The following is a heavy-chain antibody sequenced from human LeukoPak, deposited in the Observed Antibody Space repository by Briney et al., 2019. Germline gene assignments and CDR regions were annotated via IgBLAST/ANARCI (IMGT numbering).Heavy chain of an antibody. D-gene: IGHD3-22*01. J-gene: IGHJ4*02. CDR1: GFTFSSYG. CDR3: AKSDNYHDSSGLDY. CDR2: ISYDGSNK. Sequence: PGRSLRLSCAASGFTFSSYGMHWVRQAPGKGLEWVAVISYDGSNKYYADSVKGRFTISRDNSKNTLYLQMNSLRAEDTAVYYCAKSDNYHDSSGLDYWGQGTLVTVSS. V-gene: IGHV3-30*18.